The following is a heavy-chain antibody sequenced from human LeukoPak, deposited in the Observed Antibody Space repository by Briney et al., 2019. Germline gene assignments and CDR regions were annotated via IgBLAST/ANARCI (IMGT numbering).Heavy chain of an antibody. Sequence: SETLSLTCAVSGGSISSRNWWSWVRQPPGKGLEWIGEIYHSGSTNYNPSLKTRVTISVDKSKNQFSLKLSSVTAADTAVYYCAREKQGDYALDYWGQGTLVTVSS. CDR1: GGSISSRNW. J-gene: IGHJ4*02. V-gene: IGHV4-4*02. D-gene: IGHD4-17*01. CDR2: IYHSGST. CDR3: AREKQGDYALDY.